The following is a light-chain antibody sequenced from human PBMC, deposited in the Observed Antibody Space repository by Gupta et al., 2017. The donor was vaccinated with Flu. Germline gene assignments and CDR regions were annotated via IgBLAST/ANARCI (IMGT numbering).Light chain of an antibody. Sequence: DSATLSCRASRRVSTNYLAWYQQKPGQAPRLLMSGANYRATGTPDRFSGSGSGTEFTLTISSLEPGDVAVYYCQQFDSLPLTFGPGTRVDIK. V-gene: IGKV3-20*01. CDR3: QQFDSLPLT. J-gene: IGKJ3*01. CDR1: RRVSTNY. CDR2: GAN.